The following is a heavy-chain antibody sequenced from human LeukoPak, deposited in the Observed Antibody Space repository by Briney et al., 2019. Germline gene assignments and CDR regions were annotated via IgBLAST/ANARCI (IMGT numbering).Heavy chain of an antibody. CDR1: GYSISSGYY. V-gene: IGHV4-38-2*02. J-gene: IGHJ3*02. CDR2: IYHSGST. D-gene: IGHD2-2*01. CDR3: ARDTQLLISDAFGI. Sequence: SETLSLTCTVSGYSISSGYYWGWIRQPPGKGLEWIGSIYHSGSTYYNPSLKSRVTISVDTSKNQFSLKLSSVTAADTVVYYCARDTQLLISDAFGIWGQGTMVTVSS.